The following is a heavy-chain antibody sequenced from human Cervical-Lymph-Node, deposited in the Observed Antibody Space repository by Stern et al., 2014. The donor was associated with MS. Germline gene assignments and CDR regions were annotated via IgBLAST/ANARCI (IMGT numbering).Heavy chain of an antibody. CDR3: ARDRGSYSDY. Sequence: QVQLVQSGAEVERPGASVKVSCKASGYTFTAYFLHWVRQAPGQGLEWMGWISPKTGSATYAQNFQARFTMTRDTSINTGYMELSSLRSDDTAVYYCARDRGSYSDYWGQGTLVAVSS. CDR1: GYTFTAYF. V-gene: IGHV1-2*02. CDR2: ISPKTGSA. D-gene: IGHD1-26*01. J-gene: IGHJ4*02.